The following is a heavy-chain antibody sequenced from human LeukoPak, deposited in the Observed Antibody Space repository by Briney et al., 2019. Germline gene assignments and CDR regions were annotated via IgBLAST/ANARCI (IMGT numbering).Heavy chain of an antibody. CDR1: GFTFSSYA. Sequence: QTGGSLRLSCAASGFTFSSYAMSWVRQAPGKGLEWVSAISGSGGSTYYADSVKGRFTISRDNSKNTLYLQMNSLRAEDTAVYYCAKDEATYYDFWSGYSPRGYFDYWGQGTLVTVSS. CDR2: ISGSGGST. V-gene: IGHV3-23*01. J-gene: IGHJ4*02. D-gene: IGHD3-3*01. CDR3: AKDEATYYDFWSGYSPRGYFDY.